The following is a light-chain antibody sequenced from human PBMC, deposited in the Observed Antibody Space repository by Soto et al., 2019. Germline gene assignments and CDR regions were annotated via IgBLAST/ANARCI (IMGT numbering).Light chain of an antibody. CDR1: QSISRY. CDR3: HQYGNSPQT. Sequence: IVLTPSPGTLSLSPGERTTLFCRASQSISRYLAWYQQKRGQAPRLLIYGGSSRDTGIPVRFSGSGAGTVFTLTINILEPDDFEVYDCHQYGNSPQTFGQGTKVDIK. J-gene: IGKJ1*01. CDR2: GGS. V-gene: IGKV3-20*01.